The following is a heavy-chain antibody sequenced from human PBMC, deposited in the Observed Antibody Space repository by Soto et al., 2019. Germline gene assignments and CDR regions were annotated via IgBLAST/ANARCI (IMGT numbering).Heavy chain of an antibody. CDR1: GYSFTSYW. J-gene: IGHJ3*02. V-gene: IGHV5-51*01. Sequence: GESLKISCKGSGYSFTSYWIGWVRQMPGKGLEWMGNIYPGDSDTRYSPSFQGQVTISADKSISTAFLEWSSLKASDTAMYYCARHTATNWNYAFDIWGLGTLVTVSS. D-gene: IGHD1-7*01. CDR2: IYPGDSDT. CDR3: ARHTATNWNYAFDI.